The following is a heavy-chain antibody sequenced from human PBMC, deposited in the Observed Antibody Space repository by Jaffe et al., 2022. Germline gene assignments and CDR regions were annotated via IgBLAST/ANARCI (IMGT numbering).Heavy chain of an antibody. V-gene: IGHV3-72*01. CDR1: GFTFSAHF. Sequence: EVQLVESGGGLVQPGGSLRLSCAASGFTFSAHFMDWVRQAPGKGLEWVGRVRDKANTYTTEYAASVKGRFTISRDDSKNSLYLQMNSLKTEDTAVYYCARPYYYGSGSHYFYFDYWGQGTLVTVSS. CDR3: ARPYYYGSGSHYFYFDY. J-gene: IGHJ4*02. CDR2: VRDKANTYTT. D-gene: IGHD3-10*01.